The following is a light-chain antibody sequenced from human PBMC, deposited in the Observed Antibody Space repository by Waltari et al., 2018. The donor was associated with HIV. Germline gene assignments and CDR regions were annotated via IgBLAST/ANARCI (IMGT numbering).Light chain of an antibody. Sequence: QSVVTQPPSVSGAPGQRVTISCSGSSSNIGAEYDVHWYQQFPGTAPKLLLVCNSVRPSGVPDRFSGSKSGTSASLAITGLQAEDEADYYCHSYDSRLSAWVFGGGTKLTVL. CDR2: CNS. CDR1: SSNIGAEYD. J-gene: IGLJ3*02. V-gene: IGLV1-40*01. CDR3: HSYDSRLSAWV.